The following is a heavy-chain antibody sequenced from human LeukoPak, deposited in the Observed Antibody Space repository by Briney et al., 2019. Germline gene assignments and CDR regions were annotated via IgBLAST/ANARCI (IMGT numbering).Heavy chain of an antibody. Sequence: SETVSCKATGYTYSSYGIAWVRQLPGQGLEWLGWVSGYNDNTNYTQKLQGRVSMTTDTSTTTAYMDLRSLTSDDTALYYCARSSLGTITAGPFDYWGQGTLVTVSS. D-gene: IGHD5-12*01. CDR3: ARSSLGTITAGPFDY. V-gene: IGHV1-18*01. CDR1: GYTYSSYG. CDR2: VSGYNDNT. J-gene: IGHJ4*02.